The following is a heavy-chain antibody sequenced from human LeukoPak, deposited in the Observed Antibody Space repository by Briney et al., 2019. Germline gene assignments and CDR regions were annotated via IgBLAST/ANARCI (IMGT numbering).Heavy chain of an antibody. CDR3: ARGRGKPYYYYMDV. CDR2: MNPNSGNT. J-gene: IGHJ6*03. D-gene: IGHD3-10*01. CDR1: GYTFTSYD. V-gene: IGHV1-8*03. Sequence: GASVKVSCKASGYTFTSYDINWVRQATGQGLEWMGWMNPNSGNTGYAQKFQGRVTITRNTSISTAYMELSSLRSEDTAVYYCARGRGKPYYYYMDVWGKGTTVTVSS.